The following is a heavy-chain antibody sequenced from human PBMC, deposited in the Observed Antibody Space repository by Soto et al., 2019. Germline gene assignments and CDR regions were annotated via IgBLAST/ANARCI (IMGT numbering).Heavy chain of an antibody. V-gene: IGHV1-8*02. J-gene: IGHJ4*02. CDR1: GYTFATYD. CDR2: VTPNSGGT. Sequence: QVQLVQSGAEVKKPGASVKVSCKASGYTFATYDIVWVRQAAGRGLEWMGWVTPNSGGTVYARRFQGRVTMTRDTSITTAYMELSSLRSDDTALYYCATHQYQQPLVKWGQGTLVTVSS. D-gene: IGHD2-8*02. CDR3: ATHQYQQPLVK.